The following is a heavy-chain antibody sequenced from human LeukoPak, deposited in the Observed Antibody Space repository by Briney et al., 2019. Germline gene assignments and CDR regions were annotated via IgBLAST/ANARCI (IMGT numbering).Heavy chain of an antibody. V-gene: IGHV1-3*01. J-gene: IGHJ4*02. D-gene: IGHD3-16*02. Sequence: GASVKVSCKAFGYTFTSYAMHWVRQAPGQGLEWMGWINAGNGKTKYSQKFKGGVTTTRNTSASTAYMERSSLRSEDTAVNYCARGCYRYTNDYWGQGTLVTVSS. CDR2: INAGNGKT. CDR3: ARGCYRYTNDY. CDR1: GYTFTSYA.